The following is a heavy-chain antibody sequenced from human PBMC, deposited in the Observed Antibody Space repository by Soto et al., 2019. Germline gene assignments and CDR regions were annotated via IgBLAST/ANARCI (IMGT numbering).Heavy chain of an antibody. Sequence: GGSLRLSCAASGFTFSSYAMSWVRQAPGKGLEWVSAISGSGGSTYYADSVKGRFTISRDNSKNTLYLQMNSLRAEDTAVYYCAKDLPLKVFGPERNDYWGQGTLVTVSS. D-gene: IGHD3-16*01. CDR2: ISGSGGST. CDR1: GFTFSSYA. V-gene: IGHV3-23*01. CDR3: AKDLPLKVFGPERNDY. J-gene: IGHJ4*02.